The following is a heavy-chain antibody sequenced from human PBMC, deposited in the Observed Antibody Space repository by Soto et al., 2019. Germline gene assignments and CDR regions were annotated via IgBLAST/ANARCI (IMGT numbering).Heavy chain of an antibody. CDR1: GGSVSSGDYF. V-gene: IGHV4-61*08. Sequence: SETLSLTCTDSGGSVSSGDYFWSWLRLSPGRRLEWIAYIYYSGSTNYNPSLKSRATISVDTSKSQVSLTLTSMTTADAALYYCARSPNYYYYGFDVWGQGTAVTVSS. CDR3: ARSPNYYYYGFDV. D-gene: IGHD3-10*01. CDR2: IYYSGST. J-gene: IGHJ6*02.